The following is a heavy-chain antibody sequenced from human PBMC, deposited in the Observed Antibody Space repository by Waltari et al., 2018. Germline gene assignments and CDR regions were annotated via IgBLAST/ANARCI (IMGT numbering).Heavy chain of an antibody. V-gene: IGHV3-23*01. CDR2: ISGSGGST. D-gene: IGHD3-10*01. J-gene: IGHJ4*02. Sequence: EVQLLESGGGLIQPGGSLRLSCAASGFTFSDYAMTWVRQAPGEGLECVSGISGSGGSTHYADSVKGRFTISRDNAKNSLYLQMNSLRAEDTAVYYCARDPLHYYGSGSLYYFDYWGQGTLVTVSS. CDR1: GFTFSDYA. CDR3: ARDPLHYYGSGSLYYFDY.